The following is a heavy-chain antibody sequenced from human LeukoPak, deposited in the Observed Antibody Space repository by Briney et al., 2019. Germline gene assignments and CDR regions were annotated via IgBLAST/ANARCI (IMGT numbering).Heavy chain of an antibody. CDR2: IDPKSGAT. CDR1: GYTFTGYY. CDR3: ARELRVSPAFDY. Sequence: ASVKVSCKASGYTFTGYYMHWVRQAPGQGLEWMAWIDPKSGATNYAQRFQGRVTMTRDTSIITAYMELSRLRSDDTAVYYCARELRVSPAFDYWGQGTLVTVSS. D-gene: IGHD2-2*01. J-gene: IGHJ4*02. V-gene: IGHV1-2*02.